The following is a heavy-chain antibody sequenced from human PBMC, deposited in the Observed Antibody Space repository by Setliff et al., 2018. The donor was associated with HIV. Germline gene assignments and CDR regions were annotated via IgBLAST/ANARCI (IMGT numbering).Heavy chain of an antibody. J-gene: IGHJ4*02. Sequence: SVKVSCKASGGTFSSYAISWVRPAPGQGLEWMGGIIPILGIANYAQKFQGRVTITADKSTSTAYMELSSLRSEDTAVYYCARDYYYDSSGYCYFDYWGQGTQVTVSS. CDR2: IIPILGIA. CDR1: GGTFSSYA. V-gene: IGHV1-69*10. D-gene: IGHD3-22*01. CDR3: ARDYYYDSSGYCYFDY.